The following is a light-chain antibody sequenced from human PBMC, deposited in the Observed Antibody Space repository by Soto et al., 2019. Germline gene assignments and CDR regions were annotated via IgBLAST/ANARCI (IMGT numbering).Light chain of an antibody. Sequence: DIPITQSPSTLSSSVGDTVTITFRASQSFSTWLAWYQQKPGRAPRLLIYKASTLESGVPARFSGSGSGTEFTLTISSLQPDDFATYYCQQYNSYSGTFGQGTKVDIK. J-gene: IGKJ1*01. CDR3: QQYNSYSGT. CDR1: QSFSTW. CDR2: KAS. V-gene: IGKV1-5*03.